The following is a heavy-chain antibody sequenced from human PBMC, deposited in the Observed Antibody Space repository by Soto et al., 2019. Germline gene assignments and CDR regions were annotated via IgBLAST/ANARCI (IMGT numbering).Heavy chain of an antibody. D-gene: IGHD5-12*01. CDR3: ARRIVATETFDY. J-gene: IGHJ4*02. V-gene: IGHV4-39*01. Sequence: SETLSLTCTVSGGSVSSSSYSWGWIRQSPGKGLEWIGTIYSSENTYYNPSLMSRVTISVDTSKNEFPLKLSSVTAADTAVYYCARRIVATETFDYWGQGTLVTVSS. CDR2: IYSSENT. CDR1: GGSVSSSSYS.